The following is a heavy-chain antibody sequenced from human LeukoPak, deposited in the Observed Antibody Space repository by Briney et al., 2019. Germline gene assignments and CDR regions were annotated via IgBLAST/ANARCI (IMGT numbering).Heavy chain of an antibody. V-gene: IGHV3-33*01. Sequence: GGSLRLSCAASGFTFSSYGMHWVRQAPGKGLEWVAVIWYDGSNKYYADSVKGRFTISRDNSKNTLYLQMNSLRAEDKAVYYCARDDYLYYGMDVWGQGTTVTVSS. J-gene: IGHJ6*02. CDR2: IWYDGSNK. CDR1: GFTFSSYG. CDR3: ARDDYLYYGMDV.